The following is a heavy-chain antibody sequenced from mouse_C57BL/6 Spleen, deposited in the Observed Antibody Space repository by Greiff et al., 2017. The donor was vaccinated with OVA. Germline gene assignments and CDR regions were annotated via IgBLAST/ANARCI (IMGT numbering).Heavy chain of an antibody. CDR1: GFTFSSYG. CDR3: ARHDLDY. J-gene: IGHJ2*01. CDR2: ISSGGSYT. V-gene: IGHV5-6*01. Sequence: VQLKESGGDLVKPGGSLKLSCAASGFTFSSYGMSWVRQTPDKRLEWVATISSGGSYTYYPDSVKGRFTISRDNAKNTLYLQMSSLKSEDTAMYYCARHDLDYWGQGTTLTVSS.